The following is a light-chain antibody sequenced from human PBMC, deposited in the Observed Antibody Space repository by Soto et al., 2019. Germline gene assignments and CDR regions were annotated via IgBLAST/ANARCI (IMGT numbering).Light chain of an antibody. V-gene: IGKV3-20*01. CDR1: QTVSRSA. CDR2: GAS. Sequence: EIVLTQSPGTLSLSPGERATLSCRASQTVSRSALAWYQQKPGQAPRLLIYGASNRATGIPARFSGSGSGTDFTLTISRLEPEDVEVYYCQQYGNSPFTFGGGTKVDIK. CDR3: QQYGNSPFT. J-gene: IGKJ4*01.